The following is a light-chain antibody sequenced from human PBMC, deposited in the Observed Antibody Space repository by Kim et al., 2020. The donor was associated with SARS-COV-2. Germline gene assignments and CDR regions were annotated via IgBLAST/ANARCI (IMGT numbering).Light chain of an antibody. J-gene: IGKJ2*01. CDR3: QQYNSGMYT. CDR2: KAS. V-gene: IGKV1-5*03. Sequence: SGSGGDRVTITCLASQSISSWLAWDQQKPGKAPKLLIYKASSLESGVPSRFSGSGSGTEFTLTISSLQPDDFATYYCQQYNSGMYTFGQGTKLEIK. CDR1: QSISSW.